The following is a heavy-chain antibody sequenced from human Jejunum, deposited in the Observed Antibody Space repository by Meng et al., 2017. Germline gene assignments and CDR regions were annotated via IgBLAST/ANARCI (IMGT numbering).Heavy chain of an antibody. J-gene: IGHJ4*02. V-gene: IGHV3-23*04. Sequence: EGQLGGVGGGLVQPGGFLGLCGAASGFTFSNSAMSWGRQAPGKGLEWVSVISGSDGRTYYADSVRGRFTISRDTSKNTLYLQMISLRAEDTAVYYCAKLTSLWGQGTLVTVSS. CDR2: ISGSDGRT. CDR1: GFTFSNSA. CDR3: AKLTSL. D-gene: IGHD3-16*01.